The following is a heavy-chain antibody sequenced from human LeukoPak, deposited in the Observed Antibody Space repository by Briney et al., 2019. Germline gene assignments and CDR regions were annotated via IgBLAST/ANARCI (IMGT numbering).Heavy chain of an antibody. V-gene: IGHV4-59*01. CDR3: ARESGSYLWRSWLNP. CDR2: IYYSGNT. Sequence: SETLSLTCTVSGGSISSYYWSWIRQPPGKGLEWLGYIYYSGNTNYNPSLKSRVTISVDTSKNQFSLKLNSVTAADTAVYYCARESGSYLWRSWLNPWGQGTLVTVSS. CDR1: GGSISSYY. J-gene: IGHJ5*02. D-gene: IGHD3-16*01.